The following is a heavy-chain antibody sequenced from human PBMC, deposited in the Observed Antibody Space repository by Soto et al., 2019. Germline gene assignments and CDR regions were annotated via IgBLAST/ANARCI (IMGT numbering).Heavy chain of an antibody. CDR1: GYTFTSYG. J-gene: IGHJ6*02. CDR2: ISAYNGNT. V-gene: IGHV1-18*01. Sequence: QVQLVQSGAEVKKPGASVKVSCKASGYTFTSYGISWVRQAPGQGLEWMGCISAYNGNTNYAQKLQGRVTMTTDTSTSTAYMELRSLRSDDTAVYYCARDRCSGGSCYPGENYGMDVWGQGTTVTVSS. CDR3: ARDRCSGGSCYPGENYGMDV. D-gene: IGHD2-15*01.